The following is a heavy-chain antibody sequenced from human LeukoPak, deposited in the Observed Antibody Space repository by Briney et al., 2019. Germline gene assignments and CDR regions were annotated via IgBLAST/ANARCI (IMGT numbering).Heavy chain of an antibody. D-gene: IGHD3-10*01. V-gene: IGHV1-69*01. J-gene: IGHJ6*04. CDR3: ARDDRYYYGSGSYYKEDYYYYYGMDV. CDR1: GGTFISYA. CDR2: IIPIFGTA. Sequence: GASVKVSCKASGGTFISYAISWVRQAPGQGLEWMGGIIPIFGTANYAQKFQGRVTITADESTSTAYMELSSLRSEDTAVYYCARDDRYYYGSGSYYKEDYYYYYGMDVWGKGTTVTVSS.